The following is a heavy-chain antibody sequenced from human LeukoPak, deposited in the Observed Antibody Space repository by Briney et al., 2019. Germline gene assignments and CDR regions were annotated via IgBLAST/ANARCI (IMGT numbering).Heavy chain of an antibody. CDR2: IWYDGSNK. J-gene: IGHJ6*02. V-gene: IGHV3-33*01. Sequence: GRSLRLSCAASGFTFSSYGMHWVRQAPGKGLEWVAVIWYDGSNKYYADPVKGRFTISRDNSKNTLYLQMNSLRAEDTAVYYCARDREQQLDDYYYYGMDVWGQGTTVTVSS. D-gene: IGHD6-13*01. CDR1: GFTFSSYG. CDR3: ARDREQQLDDYYYYGMDV.